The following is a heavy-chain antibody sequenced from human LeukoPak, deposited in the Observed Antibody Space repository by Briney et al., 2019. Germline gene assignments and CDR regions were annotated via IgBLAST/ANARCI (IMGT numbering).Heavy chain of an antibody. V-gene: IGHV3-23*01. CDR2: IFPSGGEI. D-gene: IGHD6-13*01. Sequence: PGGSLRLSCAASGFTFSTFAMIWVRQPPGKGLEWVSSIFPSGGEIHYADSVRGRFTISRDNSKSTLYLQMNSLRAEDTAVYYCARDVGYKSRSGYSSSWYWAEKRWEVPLDYWGQGTLVTVSS. J-gene: IGHJ4*02. CDR1: GFTFSTFA. CDR3: ARDVGYKSRSGYSSSWYWAEKRWEVPLDY.